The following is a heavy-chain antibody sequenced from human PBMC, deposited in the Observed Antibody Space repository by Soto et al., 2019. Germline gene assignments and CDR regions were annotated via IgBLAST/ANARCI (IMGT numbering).Heavy chain of an antibody. V-gene: IGHV4-30-2*01. J-gene: IGHJ3*02. Sequence: KTSETLSLTCAVSGGSISSGGYSWSWIRQPPGKGLEWIGYIYHSGSTYYNPSLKSRVTISVDRSKNQFSLKLSSVTAADTAVYYCARDRGRDSSGYLRVGAFDIWDQGTMVTVSS. CDR2: IYHSGST. D-gene: IGHD3-22*01. CDR1: GGSISSGGYS. CDR3: ARDRGRDSSGYLRVGAFDI.